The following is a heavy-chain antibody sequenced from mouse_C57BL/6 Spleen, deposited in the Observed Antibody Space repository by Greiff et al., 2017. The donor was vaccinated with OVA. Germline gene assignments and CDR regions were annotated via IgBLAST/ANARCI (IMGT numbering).Heavy chain of an antibody. Sequence: VQLQQSGAELVKPGASVKMSCTASGYTFHSYWIPWVKPRPGQGLEWIGDIYPGSGSTNYNAKFKSKATLTVDPSSSTAYMQLSSLTSDDSAVDYCARRDDLGYFDVWGTGTTVTVSS. CDR1: GYTFHSYW. CDR3: ARRDDLGYFDV. D-gene: IGHD2-4*01. V-gene: IGHV1-55*01. J-gene: IGHJ1*03. CDR2: IYPGSGST.